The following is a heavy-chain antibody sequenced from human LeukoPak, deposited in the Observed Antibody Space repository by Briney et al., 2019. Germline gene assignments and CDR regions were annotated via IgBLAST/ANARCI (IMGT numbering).Heavy chain of an antibody. Sequence: PGGSLRLSCAASGFTFSSYAMSWVRQAPGKGLEWVSAISGSGGSTYYADSVKGRLTISRDNSKNTLYLQMNSLRAEDTAVYYCAKDHYYDSSGYHNWFDPWGQGTLVTVSS. D-gene: IGHD3-22*01. CDR3: AKDHYYDSSGYHNWFDP. CDR2: ISGSGGST. J-gene: IGHJ5*02. V-gene: IGHV3-23*01. CDR1: GFTFSSYA.